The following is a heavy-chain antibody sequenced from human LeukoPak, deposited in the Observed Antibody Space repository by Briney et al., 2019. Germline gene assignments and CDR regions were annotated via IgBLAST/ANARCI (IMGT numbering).Heavy chain of an antibody. Sequence: ASVKVFCKASGYTFTDYYMHWVRQAPGQGFEWMGWINPNDGDTNYAQKFQGRVTMTRDTSISTAHMEVSRLRSDDTAVYYCARANFLYCSSTTCLFDYWGQGTLVTVSS. CDR1: GYTFTDYY. D-gene: IGHD2-2*01. J-gene: IGHJ4*02. CDR2: INPNDGDT. CDR3: ARANFLYCSSTTCLFDY. V-gene: IGHV1-2*02.